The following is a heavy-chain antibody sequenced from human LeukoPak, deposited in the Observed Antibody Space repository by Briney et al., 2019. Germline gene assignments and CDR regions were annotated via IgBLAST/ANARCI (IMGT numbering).Heavy chain of an antibody. CDR1: GGTFSSYA. J-gene: IGHJ4*02. V-gene: IGHV1-69*04. D-gene: IGHD2-15*01. Sequence: ASVKVSCKASGGTFSSYAISWVRQAPGQGLEWMGRIIPILGIANYAQKFQGRVTITADKSTSTAYMELSSLRSEDTAVYYCARGHCSGGSCYPGDYWGLGTLVTVSS. CDR2: IIPILGIA. CDR3: ARGHCSGGSCYPGDY.